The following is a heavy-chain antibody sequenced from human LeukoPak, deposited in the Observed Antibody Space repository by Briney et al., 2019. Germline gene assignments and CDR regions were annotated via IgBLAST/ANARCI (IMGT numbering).Heavy chain of an antibody. CDR1: GFTFSSFE. CDR3: ARAVRRYSAYAQQSFYYFGY. V-gene: IGHV3-48*03. D-gene: IGHD5-12*01. CDR2: ISSSGRSM. J-gene: IGHJ4*02. Sequence: PGGSLRLSCAASGFTFSSFEMNWVRQAPGKGLEWVSDISSSGRSMNYADSVKGRFIISRDNAKDSLDLQMNSLRVEDTAVYYCARAVRRYSAYAQQSFYYFGYWGQGTLVTVSS.